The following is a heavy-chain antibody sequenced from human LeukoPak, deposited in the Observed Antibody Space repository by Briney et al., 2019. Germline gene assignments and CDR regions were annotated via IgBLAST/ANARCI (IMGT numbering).Heavy chain of an antibody. CDR2: ISSSGSTI. Sequence: GGSLRLSCAASGFTFSSYEMNWVRQAPGKGLEWVSYISSSGSTIYYADSVKGRFTISRDNSKNTVYLQMNSLRAEDTAVYYCAKGSDLWFGETWGQGTLVTVSS. D-gene: IGHD3-10*01. J-gene: IGHJ4*02. CDR3: AKGSDLWFGET. V-gene: IGHV3-48*03. CDR1: GFTFSSYE.